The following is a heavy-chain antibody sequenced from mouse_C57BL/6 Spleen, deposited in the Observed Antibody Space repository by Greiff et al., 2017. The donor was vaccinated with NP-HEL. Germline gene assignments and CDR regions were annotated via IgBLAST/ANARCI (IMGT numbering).Heavy chain of an antibody. CDR1: GFTFSNYW. D-gene: IGHD1-1*01. CDR2: IRLKSDNYAT. V-gene: IGHV6-3*01. J-gene: IGHJ2*01. CDR3: TDDYGSTPFDY. Sequence: EVMLVESGGGLVQPGGSMKLSCVASGFTFSNYWMNWVRQSPEKGLEWVAQIRLKSDNYATHYAESVKGRFTISRDDSKSSVYLQMNNLRAEDTGIYYCTDDYGSTPFDYWGQGTTLTVSS.